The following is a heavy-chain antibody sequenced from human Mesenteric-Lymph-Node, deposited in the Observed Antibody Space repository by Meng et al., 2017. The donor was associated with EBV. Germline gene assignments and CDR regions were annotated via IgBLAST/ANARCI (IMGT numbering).Heavy chain of an antibody. D-gene: IGHD6-19*01. CDR2: SYHSGST. Sequence: LQGWCHGLGQPSGTRSRTCAVSGGSTSSSNWWSWVRQPPGKGLEWIGESYHSGSTNYNPSLKSRVTISVDKSKNQFSLNLSSVTAADTAVYYCARVGQWLPIDYWGQGTLVTVSS. CDR1: GGSTSSSNW. CDR3: ARVGQWLPIDY. V-gene: IGHV4-4*02. J-gene: IGHJ4*02.